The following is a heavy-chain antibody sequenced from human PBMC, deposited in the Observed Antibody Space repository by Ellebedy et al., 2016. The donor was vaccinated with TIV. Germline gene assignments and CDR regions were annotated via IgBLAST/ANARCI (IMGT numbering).Heavy chain of an antibody. CDR1: GFTFSSYW. Sequence: GESLKISXAASGFTFSSYWMSWVRQAPGKGLEWVANIKQDGSEKYYVDSVKGRFTISRDNAKNSLYLQMNSLRAEDTAVYYCARDLDGIAVAGADYWGQGTLVTVSS. CDR3: ARDLDGIAVAGADY. V-gene: IGHV3-7*01. J-gene: IGHJ4*02. CDR2: IKQDGSEK. D-gene: IGHD6-19*01.